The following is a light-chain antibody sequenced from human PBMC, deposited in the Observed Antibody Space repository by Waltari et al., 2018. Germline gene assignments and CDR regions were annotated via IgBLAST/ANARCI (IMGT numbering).Light chain of an antibody. J-gene: IGLJ3*02. CDR3: SSQSSDDVVL. Sequence: QSALTQPASVSGSPGQSITISCTGTSSDVGTYNSVSWYQDHPGQGPKVIIYDVSDRPSGVSARFSGSKSGNTASLTISGLQAEDEADYYCSSQSSDDVVLFGGRTKVTVL. CDR1: SSDVGTYNS. CDR2: DVS. V-gene: IGLV2-14*03.